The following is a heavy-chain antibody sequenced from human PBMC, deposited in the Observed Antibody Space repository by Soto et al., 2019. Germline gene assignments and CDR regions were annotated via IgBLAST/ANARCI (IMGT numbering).Heavy chain of an antibody. D-gene: IGHD3-10*01. CDR3: ARGYYHNGMDV. CDR2: IWYDGSNK. Sequence: PGGSLRLSCAASGFTFSSYGMHWVRQAPGKGLEWVAVIWYDGSNKYYADSVKGRFTISRDNSKNTLYLQMNSLRAEDTAVYYCARGYYHNGMDVWGQGTTVTVSS. J-gene: IGHJ6*02. V-gene: IGHV3-33*01. CDR1: GFTFSSYG.